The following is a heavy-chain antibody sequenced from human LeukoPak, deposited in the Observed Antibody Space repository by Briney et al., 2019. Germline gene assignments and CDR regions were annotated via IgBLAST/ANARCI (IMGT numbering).Heavy chain of an antibody. V-gene: IGHV4-34*01. D-gene: IGHD6-13*01. CDR2: INHSGGT. J-gene: IGHJ4*02. CDR3: AREGQQLRFDY. CDR1: GGSFSGYY. Sequence: SETLSLTCAVYGGSFSGYYWSWIRQPPGKGLEWIGEINHSGGTNYNPSLKSRVTISVDTSKNQFSLKLSSVTAADTAVYYCAREGQQLRFDYWGQGTLVTVSS.